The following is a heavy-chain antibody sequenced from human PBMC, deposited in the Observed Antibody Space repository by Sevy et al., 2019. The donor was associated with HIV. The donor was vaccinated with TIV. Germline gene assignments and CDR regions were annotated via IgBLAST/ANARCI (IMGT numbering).Heavy chain of an antibody. CDR3: VKDSIFYDSSSGYRPFYYYGMDV. CDR2: ISSSGSSA. V-gene: IGHV3-64D*09. D-gene: IGHD3-3*01. CDR1: GVTFSGSA. Sequence: GESLKISCSASGVTFSGSALHWVRQAPGKGLEYVSVISSSGSSAYSAESVRGRFTISRDNSKNTLYLQMRSLRAEDMAVYYCVKDSIFYDSSSGYRPFYYYGMDVWGQGTSVTVSS. J-gene: IGHJ6*02.